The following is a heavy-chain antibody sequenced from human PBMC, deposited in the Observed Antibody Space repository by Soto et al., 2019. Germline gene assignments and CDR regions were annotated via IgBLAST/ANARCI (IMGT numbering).Heavy chain of an antibody. D-gene: IGHD4-17*01. J-gene: IGHJ4*02. CDR3: ARRPPFSFGDFVTYYFDY. CDR1: GYTFISYG. Sequence: AALKVSCKASGYTFISYGISWVRQAPGQGLEWMGWISPNSGNTNYAQKLQDRVTMTTDTSTSTAYMELRSLRSDDTAVYYCARRPPFSFGDFVTYYFDYWGQGTLVTVSS. V-gene: IGHV1-18*01. CDR2: ISPNSGNT.